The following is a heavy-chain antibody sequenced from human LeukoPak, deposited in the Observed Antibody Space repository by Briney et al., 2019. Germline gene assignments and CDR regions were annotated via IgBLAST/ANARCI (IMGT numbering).Heavy chain of an antibody. J-gene: IGHJ6*03. CDR2: IIPIFGTA. CDR3: ARGSSSSANYYYYYMDV. D-gene: IGHD6-6*01. V-gene: IGHV1-69*05. Sequence: SVKVSCKASRGTFSSYAISWVRQAPGQGLEWMGGIIPIFGTANYAQKFQGRVTITTDESTSTAYMELSSLRSEDTAVYYCARGSSSSANYYYYYMDVWGKGTTVTVSS. CDR1: RGTFSSYA.